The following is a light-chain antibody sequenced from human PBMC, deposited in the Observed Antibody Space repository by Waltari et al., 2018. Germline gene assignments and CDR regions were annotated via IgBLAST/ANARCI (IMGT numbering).Light chain of an antibody. J-gene: IGKJ4*01. CDR3: LQYHISPLT. CDR1: QSITTNS. CDR2: GTS. V-gene: IGKV3-20*01. Sequence: EVVLTQSPVTLSLSPGQSATLSCRASQSITTNSLAWYQQKPGQAPRFLIYGTSSRATGIPDRFTGSGSGTDFTLTISRLEPGDFAVYYCLQYHISPLTFGGGTKVEIK.